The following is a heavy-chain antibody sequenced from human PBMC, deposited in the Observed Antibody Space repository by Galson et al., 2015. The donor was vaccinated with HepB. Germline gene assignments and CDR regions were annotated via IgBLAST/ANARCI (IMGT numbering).Heavy chain of an antibody. CDR2: FDPEDGET. D-gene: IGHD3-9*01. J-gene: IGHJ4*02. CDR3: ARSQDYYDILTGYYNPPSIDY. V-gene: IGHV1-24*01. Sequence: SVKVSCKVSGYTLTELSMHWVRQAPGKGLEWMGGFDPEDGETIYAQKFQGRVTMTEDTPTDTAYMELSSLRSEDTAVYYCARSQDYYDILTGYYNPPSIDYWGQGTLVTVSS. CDR1: GYTLTELS.